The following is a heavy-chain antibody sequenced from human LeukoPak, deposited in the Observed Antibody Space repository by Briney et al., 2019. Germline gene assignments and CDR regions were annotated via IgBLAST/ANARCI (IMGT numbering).Heavy chain of an antibody. J-gene: IGHJ4*02. CDR1: GYSLTALS. CDR3: ATDMVGYCGDVTCYSEAY. Sequence: VASVKVSCKGSGYSLTALSMHRGRQAPGKGPEWMGGFDPEVGKTMYAEKLDGRLTVTDDTSADTAYMQLSSLRLEDTAVYYCATDMVGYCGDVTCYSEAYGGQGTLVTVSS. V-gene: IGHV1-24*01. D-gene: IGHD2-21*01. CDR2: FDPEVGKT.